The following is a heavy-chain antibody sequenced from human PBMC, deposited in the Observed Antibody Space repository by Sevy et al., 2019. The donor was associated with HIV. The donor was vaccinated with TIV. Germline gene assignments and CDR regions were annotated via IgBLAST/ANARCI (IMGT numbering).Heavy chain of an antibody. CDR1: GFTFSSYA. J-gene: IGHJ3*02. V-gene: IGHV3-23*01. CDR3: AKDRVWELGDAFDI. D-gene: IGHD1-26*01. CDR2: LSGNGGST. Sequence: GGSLRLSCAASGFTFSSYAMSWVRQAPGKGLEWVSGLSGNGGSTNYADSVKGRFAISRDNSKNTLYLQMNSLRAEDTAVYYCAKDRVWELGDAFDIWGQGTMVTVSS.